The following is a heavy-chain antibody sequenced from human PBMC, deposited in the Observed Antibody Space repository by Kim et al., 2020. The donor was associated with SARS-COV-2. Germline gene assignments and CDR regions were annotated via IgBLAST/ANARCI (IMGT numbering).Heavy chain of an antibody. CDR2: INPNSGNT. V-gene: IGHV1-8*01. Sequence: ASVKVSCKASVYTFTSYDINWVRQATGQGLEWMGWINPNSGNTGYAQKFQGRVTMTRNTSISTAYMELSSLRSEDTAVYYCARGGWITMRVVVIRISGYGIDVGGQGTAVPVPS. CDR1: VYTFTSYD. J-gene: IGHJ6*01. CDR3: ARGGWITMRVVVIRISGYGIDV. D-gene: IGHD3-22*01.